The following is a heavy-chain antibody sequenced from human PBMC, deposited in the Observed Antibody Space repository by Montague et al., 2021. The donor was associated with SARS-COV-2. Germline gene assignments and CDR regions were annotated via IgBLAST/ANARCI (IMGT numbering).Heavy chain of an antibody. V-gene: IGHV3-21*01. CDR1: GFTFSSYS. CDR3: AREYSSSWYHQDAFDI. CDR2: ISSSSSYI. D-gene: IGHD6-13*01. J-gene: IGHJ3*02. Sequence: SLRLSCPASGFTFSSYSMNWVRQAPGKGLEWVSSISSSSSYIYYADSVKGRFTISRDNAKNSLYLQMNSLRAEDTAVYYCAREYSSSWYHQDAFDIWGQGTMVTVSS.